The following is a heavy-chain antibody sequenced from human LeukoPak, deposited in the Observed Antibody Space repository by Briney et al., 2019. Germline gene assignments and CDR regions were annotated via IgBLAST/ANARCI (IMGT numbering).Heavy chain of an antibody. CDR2: ISGSGNSI. J-gene: IGHJ4*02. CDR1: GFTFSSYT. D-gene: IGHD3-9*01. CDR3: AKGSVNYDILTGSYFDY. Sequence: RPGGSLRLSCAASGFTFSSYTMSWVRQAPGKGLEWVSAISGSGNSIYYADSVKGRFTISRDNSKNTVYLQMNSLRAEETAIYYCAKGSVNYDILTGSYFDYWGQGTLVTVSS. V-gene: IGHV3-23*01.